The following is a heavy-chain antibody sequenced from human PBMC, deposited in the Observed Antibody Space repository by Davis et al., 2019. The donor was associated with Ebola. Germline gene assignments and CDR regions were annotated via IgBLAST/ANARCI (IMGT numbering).Heavy chain of an antibody. CDR1: GGSISSGGYS. D-gene: IGHD3-10*01. V-gene: IGHV4-30-2*01. J-gene: IGHJ6*02. CDR2: IYHSGST. Sequence: SETLSLTCAVSGGSISSGGYSWSWIRQPPGKGLEWIGYIYHSGSTYYNPSLKSRVTMSVDRSKNQFSLKLSSVTAADTAVYYCARHYYGSGSYYNYYYGMDVRGQGTTVTVSS. CDR3: ARHYYGSGSYYNYYYGMDV.